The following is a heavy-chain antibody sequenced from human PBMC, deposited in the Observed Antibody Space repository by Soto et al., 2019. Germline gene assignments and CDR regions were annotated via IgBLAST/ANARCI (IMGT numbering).Heavy chain of an antibody. CDR2: IIPILGIA. J-gene: IGHJ4*02. CDR1: GGTFSSYT. CDR3: ARDRYSGYDRRGGLDY. Sequence: QVQLVQSGAEVKKPGSSVKVSCKASGGTFSSYTISWVRQAPGQGLEWMGRIIPILGIANYAQKFQGRVTITADKSTSTGCMERSSLRSEDTAVYYCARDRYSGYDRRGGLDYWGQGTLVTVSS. D-gene: IGHD5-12*01. V-gene: IGHV1-69*08.